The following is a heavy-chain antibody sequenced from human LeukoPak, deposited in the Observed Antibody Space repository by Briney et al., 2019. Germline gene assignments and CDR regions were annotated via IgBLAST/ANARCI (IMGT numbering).Heavy chain of an antibody. CDR3: VKFSTSGILKGDY. Sequence: ASVKVSCKASGYTFTSYGISWVRQAPGQGLEWMGRGIPALGITNSAQKFQGRLTFTADKSTNTAYMELSSLKPEDTAVYFCVKFSTSGILKGDYWGQGTLVTVAS. CDR2: GIPALGIT. CDR1: GYTFTSYG. V-gene: IGHV1-69*04. D-gene: IGHD2/OR15-2a*01. J-gene: IGHJ4*02.